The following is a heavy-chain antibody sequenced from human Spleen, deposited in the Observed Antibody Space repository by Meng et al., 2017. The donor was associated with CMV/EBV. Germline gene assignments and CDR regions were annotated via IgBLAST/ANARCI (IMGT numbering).Heavy chain of an antibody. V-gene: IGHV3-74*03. Sequence: LSLTCAASGFTFSSYWMHWVRQAPGMGLVWVSHINTDGSSAKYADSVEGRFTISRDNAKNTLYLQLNSLRAEDTAVYYCARDYVLSGSYFDGDYWGQGTLVTVSS. CDR2: INTDGSSA. D-gene: IGHD1-26*01. CDR3: ARDYVLSGSYFDGDY. J-gene: IGHJ4*02. CDR1: GFTFSSYW.